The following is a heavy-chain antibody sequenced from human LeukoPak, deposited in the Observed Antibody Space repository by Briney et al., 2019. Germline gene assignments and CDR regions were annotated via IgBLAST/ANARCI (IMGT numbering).Heavy chain of an antibody. CDR3: ARDRPGRPAGFDY. D-gene: IGHD1-14*01. CDR1: GGSISTSYY. Sequence: SGTLSLTCTVSGGSISTSYYWGWIRQPPGKGLEWIGSIYYSGSTYYNPSLKSRVTISVDTSKNQFSLKLSSVTAADTAVYYCARDRPGRPAGFDYWGQGTLVTVSS. CDR2: IYYSGST. J-gene: IGHJ4*02. V-gene: IGHV4-39*07.